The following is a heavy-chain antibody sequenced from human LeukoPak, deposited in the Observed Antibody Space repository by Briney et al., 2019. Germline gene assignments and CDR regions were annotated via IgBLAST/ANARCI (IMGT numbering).Heavy chain of an antibody. D-gene: IGHD3-10*01. CDR1: GFTFSSYE. Sequence: GGSLRLSCAASGFTFSSYEMNWVRQAPGKGLEWVSSISSSSSYIYYADSVKGRFTISRDNAKNSLYLQMNSLRAEDTAVYYRARVGGSGSYYNDHWGQGTLVTVSS. J-gene: IGHJ4*02. CDR2: ISSSSSYI. V-gene: IGHV3-21*01. CDR3: ARVGGSGSYYNDH.